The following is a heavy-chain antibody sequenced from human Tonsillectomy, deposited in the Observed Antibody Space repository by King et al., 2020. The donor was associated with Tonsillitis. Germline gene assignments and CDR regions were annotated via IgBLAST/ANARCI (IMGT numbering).Heavy chain of an antibody. Sequence: VQLQQSGPGLVKPSQTLSLTCAISGDSVSSNSAAWNWIRQSPSRGLEWLGRTYYRSKWYNDYAVSVKSRITINPDTSKNQFSLQLNSVTPEDSAVYYCARDRGGAVRGWFTPPEPGGFDPWGQGTLVTVSS. J-gene: IGHJ5*02. V-gene: IGHV6-1*01. CDR1: GDSVSSNSAA. D-gene: IGHD6-19*01. CDR2: TYYRSKWYN. CDR3: ARDRGGAVRGWFTPPEPGGFDP.